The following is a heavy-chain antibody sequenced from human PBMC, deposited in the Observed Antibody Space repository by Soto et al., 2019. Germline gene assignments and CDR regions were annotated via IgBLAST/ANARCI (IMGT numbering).Heavy chain of an antibody. CDR3: ARGKGHTGLNCFDP. CDR1: GYSISSGDY. J-gene: IGHJ5*02. D-gene: IGHD2-21*02. V-gene: IGHV4-38-2*01. CDR2: IYHSGSI. Sequence: WETLSLTCAVSGYSISSGDYLGWIRQPPGEWLEWIGSIYHSGSIYYNPSLKSRASISVDTSKTHFSLKLSPVTAADTAVYYCARGKGHTGLNCFDPWGQGTLVTVSS.